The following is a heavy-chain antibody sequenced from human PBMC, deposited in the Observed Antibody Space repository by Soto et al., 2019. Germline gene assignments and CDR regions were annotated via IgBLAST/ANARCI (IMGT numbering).Heavy chain of an antibody. J-gene: IGHJ4*02. V-gene: IGHV3-15*07. D-gene: IGHD1-1*01. CDR2: IRTKPEGETT. Sequence: EVQLLESGGGLVKPGGSLRLSCAASGFSFSSAWMNWVRQAPGKGLEWVGRIRTKPEGETTDYPAPVKGRFTISRDDSKTTLYLQMTSLKIEDTAVYYCTTGSNEGYWGPGTLVTVSS. CDR1: GFSFSSAW. CDR3: TTGSNEGY.